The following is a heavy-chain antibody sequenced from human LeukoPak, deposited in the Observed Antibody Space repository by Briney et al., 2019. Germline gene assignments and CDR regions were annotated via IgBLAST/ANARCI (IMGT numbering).Heavy chain of an antibody. CDR3: ARDHFSPITMVRGTFDY. CDR1: GFTFSSYA. Sequence: PGRSLRLSCAASGFTFSSYAMHWVRQAPGKGLEWVAVISYDGSNIYYADSVKGRFTISRDSSKNTLYLQMNSLRAEDTAVYYCARDHFSPITMVRGTFDYWGQGTLVTVSS. J-gene: IGHJ4*02. D-gene: IGHD3-10*01. V-gene: IGHV3-30-3*01. CDR2: ISYDGSNI.